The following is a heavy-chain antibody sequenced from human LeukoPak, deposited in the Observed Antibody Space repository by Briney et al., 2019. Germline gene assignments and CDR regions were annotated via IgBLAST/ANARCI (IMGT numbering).Heavy chain of an antibody. CDR2: INPSGGST. D-gene: IGHD1-7*01. Sequence: ASVKVSCKASGYTFTSYYMHWVRQAPGQGLEWVGIINPSGGSTSYAQKFQGRVTMTRDTSTSTVYMELSSLRSEDTAVYYCARGPRWNYFTTSAYYYFDYWGQGTLVTVSS. V-gene: IGHV1-46*01. CDR3: ARGPRWNYFTTSAYYYFDY. J-gene: IGHJ4*02. CDR1: GYTFTSYY.